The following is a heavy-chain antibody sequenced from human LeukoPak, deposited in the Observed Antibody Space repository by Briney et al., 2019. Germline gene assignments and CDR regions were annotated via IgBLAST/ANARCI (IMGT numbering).Heavy chain of an antibody. CDR2: ISYDGSNK. Sequence: QPGRSLRLSCAASGFTFSSYAMHWVRQAPGKGLEWVAVISYDGSNKYYADSVKGRFTISRDNSKNTLYLQMNSLRVEDTAVYYCAKVAKYYYGPETYYFFEQWGQGTPVTASS. CDR1: GFTFSSYA. J-gene: IGHJ4*02. CDR3: AKVAKYYYGPETYYFFEQ. V-gene: IGHV3-30*04. D-gene: IGHD3-10*01.